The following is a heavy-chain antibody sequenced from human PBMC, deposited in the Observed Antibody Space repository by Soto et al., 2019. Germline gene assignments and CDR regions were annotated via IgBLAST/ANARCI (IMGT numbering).Heavy chain of an antibody. Sequence: PSETLSLTCTVSGGSISSSSYYWGWIRQPPGKGLEWIGSIYYSGSTYYNPSLKSRVTISVDTSKNQFSLKLSSVTAADTAVYYCARLRIAAAATGAWFDPWGQGTLVTVSS. CDR1: GGSISSSSYY. V-gene: IGHV4-39*01. D-gene: IGHD6-13*01. CDR2: IYYSGST. J-gene: IGHJ5*02. CDR3: ARLRIAAAATGAWFDP.